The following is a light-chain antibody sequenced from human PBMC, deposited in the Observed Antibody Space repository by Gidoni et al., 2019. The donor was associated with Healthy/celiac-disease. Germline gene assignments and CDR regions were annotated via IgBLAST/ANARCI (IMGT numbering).Light chain of an antibody. J-gene: IGKJ4*01. Sequence: DSVMTQSPDSLAVSLGERATINCKSSQSVLYSSNNKNYLAWYQQKPGQPPKLLIYWASTRESGVPDRFSGSGSGTDFTLTISILQAEDVAVYYCQQYYSTPLTFGGGTKVEIK. CDR1: QSVLYSSNNKNY. V-gene: IGKV4-1*01. CDR2: WAS. CDR3: QQYYSTPLT.